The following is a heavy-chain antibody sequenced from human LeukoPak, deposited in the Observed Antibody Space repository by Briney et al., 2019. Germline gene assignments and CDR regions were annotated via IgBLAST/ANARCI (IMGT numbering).Heavy chain of an antibody. Sequence: PSETLSLTCTVSGGSISSYYWSWLRQPAGKGLAWLSRIYTSGSTNYNPSLKRGVTMSVAASKNQFSLKLSSVTAADTAVYYCARGGRRGYSYGYLNWFDPWGQGTLVTVSS. V-gene: IGHV4-4*07. J-gene: IGHJ5*02. CDR1: GGSISSYY. CDR2: IYTSGST. D-gene: IGHD5-18*01. CDR3: ARGGRRGYSYGYLNWFDP.